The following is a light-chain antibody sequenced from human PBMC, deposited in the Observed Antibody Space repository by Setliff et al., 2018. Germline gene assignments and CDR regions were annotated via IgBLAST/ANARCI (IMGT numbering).Light chain of an antibody. J-gene: IGKJ1*01. V-gene: IGKV1-5*03. CDR3: QHYSNYPWT. CDR2: KAS. CDR1: QSISTW. Sequence: DIQMTQSPSTLSASVGDRVTITCRASQSISTWLAWYQQKPGKAPNLLIYKASNLESGVPSRFGGSGSGTEFTLTISSLQPDDSAAYYCQHYSNYPWTFGQGTKVDIK.